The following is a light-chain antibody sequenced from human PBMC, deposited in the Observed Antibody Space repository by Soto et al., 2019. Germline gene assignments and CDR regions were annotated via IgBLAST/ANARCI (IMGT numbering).Light chain of an antibody. CDR3: QQYGSSPPYT. Sequence: EIVLTQSPGTLSLSPGERATLSCRASQSVSSSYLAWYQQNPGQAPSLLIYGASSRATGIPDRFSGSGSGTDFTLTISRLEPEDFAVYYCQQYGSSPPYTFGQGTKLEI. CDR1: QSVSSSY. J-gene: IGKJ2*01. CDR2: GAS. V-gene: IGKV3-20*01.